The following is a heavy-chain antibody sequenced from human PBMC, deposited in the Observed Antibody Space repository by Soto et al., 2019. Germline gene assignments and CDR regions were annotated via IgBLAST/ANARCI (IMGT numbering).Heavy chain of an antibody. CDR2: IYYSGST. Sequence: QLQLQESGPGLVKPSETLSLTCTVSGGSISSSSYYWGWIRQPPGKGREWIGSIYYSGSTYYNPSLKSRVHIHVDTPKNQFSLKLGSVTAADTAVYYCASPPSSRWTSGYLQHWGQGTLVPVSS. CDR3: ASPPSSRWTSGYLQH. J-gene: IGHJ1*01. D-gene: IGHD6-13*01. CDR1: GGSISSSSYY. V-gene: IGHV4-39*01.